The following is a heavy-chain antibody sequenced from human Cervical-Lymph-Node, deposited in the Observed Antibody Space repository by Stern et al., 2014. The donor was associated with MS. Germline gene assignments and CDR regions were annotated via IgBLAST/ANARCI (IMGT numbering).Heavy chain of an antibody. J-gene: IGHJ2*01. V-gene: IGHV4-4*02. CDR2: IYHSGSS. CDR3: ARERQQYCNSEGCSYWYFDL. CDR1: GGSVSSTNW. D-gene: IGHD2/OR15-2a*01. Sequence: QLQLQESGPGLVKPSGTLSLTCAVSGGSVSSTNWWSWVRQSPGKGLEWIGNIYHSGSSNSRPSLRSRFSISLDNSKNHLSLHLTSVTAADTAVYYCARERQQYCNSEGCSYWYFDLWGRGTLVTVSS.